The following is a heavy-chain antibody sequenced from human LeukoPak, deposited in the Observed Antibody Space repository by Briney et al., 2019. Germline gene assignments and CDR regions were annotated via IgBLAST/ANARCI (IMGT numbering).Heavy chain of an antibody. V-gene: IGHV3-23*01. Sequence: SGGSLRLSCAASGFTFSSYAMSWVRQAPGKGLEWVSAISGSGGSTYYADSVKGRFTISRDNSKNTQYLQMNSLRAEDTAVYYCAKEAAFGYSSSWYYFDYWGQGTLVTVSS. CDR3: AKEAAFGYSSSWYYFDY. J-gene: IGHJ4*02. D-gene: IGHD6-13*01. CDR1: GFTFSSYA. CDR2: ISGSGGST.